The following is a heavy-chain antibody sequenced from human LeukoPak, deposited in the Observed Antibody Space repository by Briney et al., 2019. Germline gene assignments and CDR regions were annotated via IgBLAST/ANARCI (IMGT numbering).Heavy chain of an antibody. V-gene: IGHV4-39*01. CDR2: IYYSGST. Sequence: SETLSLTCTVSGGSISSSSYYWGWIRQPPGKGLEWIGSIYYSGSTYYNPSLKSRVTISVDTSKNQFSLKLSSVTAADTAVYYCARMTTVTRTSFDYWGQGTLVTVSS. CDR1: GGSISSSSYY. J-gene: IGHJ4*02. D-gene: IGHD4-17*01. CDR3: ARMTTVTRTSFDY.